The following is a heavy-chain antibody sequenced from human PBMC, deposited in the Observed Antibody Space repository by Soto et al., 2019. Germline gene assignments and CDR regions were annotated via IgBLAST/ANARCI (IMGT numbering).Heavy chain of an antibody. CDR2: ISYDGDDK. CDR3: AKDLRADFWSGYSDYYGMDV. V-gene: IGHV3-30*18. J-gene: IGHJ6*02. D-gene: IGHD3-3*01. CDR1: GFTFSSYG. Sequence: PGGPLRLSCAASGFTFSSYGIHWVSQAPGKGLEWVAVISYDGDDKYYAVSVKGRFSISRDNSKNTLELQMNSLRAEDTAVYYCAKDLRADFWSGYSDYYGMDVWGQGTTVTVSS.